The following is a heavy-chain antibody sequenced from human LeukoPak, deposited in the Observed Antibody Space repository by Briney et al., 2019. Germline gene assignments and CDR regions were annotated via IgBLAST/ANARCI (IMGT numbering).Heavy chain of an antibody. D-gene: IGHD5-24*01. CDR3: ARHLTITLGFDY. CDR1: GYTFTSYD. J-gene: IGHJ4*02. V-gene: IGHV1-8*01. CDR2: MNPNSGNT. Sequence: GASVKVSCKASGYTFTSYDINWVRQATGQGLEWMGWMNPNSGNTGYAQKFQGRVTMTRNTSISTAYMELSSLRSEDTAVYYCARHLTITLGFDYWGQGTLVTVSS.